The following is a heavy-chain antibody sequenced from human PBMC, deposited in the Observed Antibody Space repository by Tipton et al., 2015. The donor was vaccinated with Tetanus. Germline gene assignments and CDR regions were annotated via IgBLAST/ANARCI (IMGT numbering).Heavy chain of an antibody. Sequence: TLSLTCTVSGGSISSGDYYWSWIRQPPGKGLEWIGYIYYGGSTYYNPSLKSRVTISVDTSKNQFSLKLSSVTAADTAVYYCARQAADSSGYLYYFDYWGQGTLVTVSS. D-gene: IGHD3-22*01. CDR1: GGSISSGDYY. V-gene: IGHV4-30-4*01. J-gene: IGHJ4*02. CDR2: IYYGGST. CDR3: ARQAADSSGYLYYFDY.